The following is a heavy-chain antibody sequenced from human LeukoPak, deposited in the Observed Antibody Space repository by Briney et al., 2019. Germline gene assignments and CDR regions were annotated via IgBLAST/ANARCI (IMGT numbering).Heavy chain of an antibody. D-gene: IGHD3-3*01. V-gene: IGHV4-59*01. CDR2: VFHTGNT. Sequence: SETLSLTCTVSGGSISSYYWSWIRQPPGKGLEWIGNVFHTGNTNYSPSLRSRVTISLDTSKNQFSLSLRSVTAADTAVYFCARATVTHDFWSGYPSYFDSWGQGTLVTVSS. CDR3: ARATVTHDFWSGYPSYFDS. CDR1: GGSISSYY. J-gene: IGHJ4*02.